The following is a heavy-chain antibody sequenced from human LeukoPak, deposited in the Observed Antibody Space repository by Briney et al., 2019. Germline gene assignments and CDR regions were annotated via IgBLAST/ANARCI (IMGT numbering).Heavy chain of an antibody. V-gene: IGHV3-23*01. CDR3: ERDRTRSVGSGLGRALMLVY. D-gene: IGHD6-6*01. Sequence: PGGSLRLSCTVSGFSFSGYAFTWVRQAPGKGLEFVSSISVTGSNIYYADSVKGRFTITRDNSKNTLDLQMNSLRSEDTAVYFCERDRTRSVGSGLGRALMLVYWGQGTLVTVSS. J-gene: IGHJ4*02. CDR1: GFSFSGYA. CDR2: ISVTGSNI.